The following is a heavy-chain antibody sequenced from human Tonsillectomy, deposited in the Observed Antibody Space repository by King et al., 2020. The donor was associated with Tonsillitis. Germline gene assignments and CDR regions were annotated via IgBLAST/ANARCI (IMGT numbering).Heavy chain of an antibody. Sequence: VQLPQWGAGLLKPSETLSLTCAVCGGSFSGYYWSWIRQPPGKGLEWIGEINHSGSTNYNPSLKSRVTISVDTSKNQFSLKLSSVTAADTAVYYCARVMSVVGALDYWGQGTLVTVSS. D-gene: IGHD2-15*01. CDR3: ARVMSVVGALDY. J-gene: IGHJ4*02. V-gene: IGHV4-34*01. CDR1: GGSFSGYY. CDR2: INHSGST.